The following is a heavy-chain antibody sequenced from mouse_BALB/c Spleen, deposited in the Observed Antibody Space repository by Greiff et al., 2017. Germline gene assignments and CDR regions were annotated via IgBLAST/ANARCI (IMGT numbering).Heavy chain of an antibody. J-gene: IGHJ3*01. Sequence: QVQLQQSGPELVKPGASVKLSCKASGYTFTSYWMQWVKQRPGQGLEWIGAIYPGDGDTRYTQKFKGKATLTADKSSSTAYMQLSSLASEDSAVYYCARSTTATSFAYWGQGTLVTVSA. CDR1: GYTFTSYW. D-gene: IGHD1-2*01. CDR2: IYPGDGDT. V-gene: IGHV1-87*01. CDR3: ARSTTATSFAY.